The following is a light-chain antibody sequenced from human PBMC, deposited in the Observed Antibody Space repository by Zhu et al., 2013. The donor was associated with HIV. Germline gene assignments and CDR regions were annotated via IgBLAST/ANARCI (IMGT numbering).Light chain of an antibody. CDR1: QSVSRY. CDR2: DVS. Sequence: EIVLTQSPATLSLSPGERATLSCRASQSVSRYLAWYQQKPGQAPRLLIYDVSTRAADIPARFSGSGSGTDFTLTISSLEPEDFAVYYCQQHSSWPPVTFGGGTKVEIK. CDR3: QQHSSWPPVT. J-gene: IGKJ4*01. V-gene: IGKV3-11*01.